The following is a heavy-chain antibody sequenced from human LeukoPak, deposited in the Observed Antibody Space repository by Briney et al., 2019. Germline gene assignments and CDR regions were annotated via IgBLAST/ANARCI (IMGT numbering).Heavy chain of an antibody. V-gene: IGHV4-59*08. J-gene: IGHJ5*02. CDR2: IHYSGST. D-gene: IGHD5-18*01. Sequence: SEALSLTCTVSGGSVKSYYWSWIRQSPGKGLEWIAYIHYSGSTNYNPSLKSRVTISVDTSKNQFSLKLSSVTAADTAVYYCARVLQTDTAAVSWFDPWGQGTLVTVSS. CDR1: GGSVKSYY. CDR3: ARVLQTDTAAVSWFDP.